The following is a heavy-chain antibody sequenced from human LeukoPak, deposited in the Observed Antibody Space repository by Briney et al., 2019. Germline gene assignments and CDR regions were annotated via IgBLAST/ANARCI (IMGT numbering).Heavy chain of an antibody. D-gene: IGHD3-22*01. CDR2: INHSGST. V-gene: IGHV4-34*01. J-gene: IGHJ4*02. CDR3: ARPANYYDSSGRYYSDY. CDR1: GGSFSGYY. Sequence: SETLSLTCAVYGGSFSGYYWSWIRQPPGKGLEWIGEINHSGSTNYNPSLKSRVTISVDTSKNQFSLKLSSVAAADTAVYYCARPANYYDSSGRYYSDYWGQGTLVTVSS.